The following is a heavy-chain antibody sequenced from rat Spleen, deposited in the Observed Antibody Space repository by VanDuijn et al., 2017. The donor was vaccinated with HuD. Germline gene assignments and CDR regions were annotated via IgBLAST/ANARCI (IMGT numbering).Heavy chain of an antibody. Sequence: EVQLVESGGGLVQPGTSLKLSCAASGFTFNKYDMAWVRQAPTKGLEWIASISTGGDNTYFRDSVKGRFTLSRDNAKNTQSLQMDSLRSEDTAIYYCTRGYVMDAWGQGASVTVSS. CDR3: TRGYVMDA. CDR1: GFTFNKYD. V-gene: IGHV5S13*01. CDR2: ISTGGDNT. J-gene: IGHJ4*01.